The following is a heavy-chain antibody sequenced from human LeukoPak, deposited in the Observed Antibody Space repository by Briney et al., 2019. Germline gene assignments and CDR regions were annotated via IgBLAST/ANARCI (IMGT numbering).Heavy chain of an antibody. J-gene: IGHJ4*02. CDR3: AREGGRFGELYFDY. CDR1: GYTFTSYG. V-gene: IGHV1-18*01. D-gene: IGHD3-10*01. CDR2: IGAYNGNT. Sequence: ASVTVSCKASGYTFTSYGISWVRQAPGQGLEWMGWIGAYNGNTNYAQKLQGRVTMTTDTSTSTAYMELRSLRSDDTAVYYCAREGGRFGELYFDYWGQGTLVTVSS.